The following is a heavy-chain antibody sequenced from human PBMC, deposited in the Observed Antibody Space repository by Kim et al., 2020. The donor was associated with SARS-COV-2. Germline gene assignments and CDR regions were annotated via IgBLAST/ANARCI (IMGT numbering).Heavy chain of an antibody. CDR2: ST. Sequence: STYYNPSLKSRVTISVDTSKNQFSLKLSSVTAADTAVYYCARHTQGAFDIWGQGTMVTVSS. J-gene: IGHJ3*02. V-gene: IGHV4-39*01. CDR3: ARHTQGAFDI.